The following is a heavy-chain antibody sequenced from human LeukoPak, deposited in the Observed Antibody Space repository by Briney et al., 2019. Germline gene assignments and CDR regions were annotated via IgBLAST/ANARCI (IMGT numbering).Heavy chain of an antibody. V-gene: IGHV4-30-2*01. Sequence: SQTLSLTCAVSGGSISSGGYSWSWIRQPPGKGLEWIGYIYHSGSTYYNPSLKSRVTISVDRSKNQFSLKLSSVTAADTAVYYCATANQNRTTSPLYYYYYGMDVWGQGTTVTVSS. CDR2: IYHSGST. D-gene: IGHD2/OR15-2a*01. CDR1: GGSISSGGYS. CDR3: ATANQNRTTSPLYYYYYGMDV. J-gene: IGHJ6*02.